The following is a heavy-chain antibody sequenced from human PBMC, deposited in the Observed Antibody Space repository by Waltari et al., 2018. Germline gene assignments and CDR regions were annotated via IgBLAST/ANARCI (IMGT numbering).Heavy chain of an antibody. CDR3: ARGVVVITSHDAFDI. D-gene: IGHD3-22*01. Sequence: QVQLQESGPGLVKPSETLSLTCAVSGYSISSGYYWGWIRHPPGKGLEWIVSIYHSGSTYYNPSLKSRVTISVDTSKNQFSLKLSSVTTADTAVYYCARGVVVITSHDAFDIWGQGTMVTVSS. V-gene: IGHV4-38-2*01. CDR2: IYHSGST. J-gene: IGHJ3*02. CDR1: GYSISSGYY.